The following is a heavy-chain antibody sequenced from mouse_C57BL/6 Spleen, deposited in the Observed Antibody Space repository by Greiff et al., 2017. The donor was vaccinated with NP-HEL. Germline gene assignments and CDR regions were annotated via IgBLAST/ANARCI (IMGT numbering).Heavy chain of an antibody. J-gene: IGHJ2*01. Sequence: QVHVKQSGAELVKPGASVKLSCKASGYTFTEYTIHWVKQRSGQGLEWIGWFYPGSGSIKYNEKFKDKATLTADKSSSTVYMELSRLTSEDSAVYFCARHEGGLYYFYYWGQGTTLTVSS. V-gene: IGHV1-62-2*01. CDR2: FYPGSGSI. CDR1: GYTFTEYT. D-gene: IGHD3-3*01. CDR3: ARHEGGLYYFYY.